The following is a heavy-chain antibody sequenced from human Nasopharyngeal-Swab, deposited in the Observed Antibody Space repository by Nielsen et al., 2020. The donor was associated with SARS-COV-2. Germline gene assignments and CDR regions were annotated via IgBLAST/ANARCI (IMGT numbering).Heavy chain of an antibody. V-gene: IGHV4-39*07. Sequence: ESLKISCTVSGGSISSSSYYWGWIRQPPGKGLEWIGSIYYSGSTYYNPSLESRVTISVDTSKNQFSLKLSSVTAADTAVYYCVGSSWYGDYYYYYGMDVWGQGTTVTVSS. CDR1: GGSISSSSYY. CDR3: VGSSWYGDYYYYYGMDV. J-gene: IGHJ6*02. D-gene: IGHD6-13*01. CDR2: IYYSGST.